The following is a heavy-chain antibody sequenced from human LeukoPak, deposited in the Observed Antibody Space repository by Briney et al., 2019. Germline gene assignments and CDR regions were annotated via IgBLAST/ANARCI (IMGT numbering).Heavy chain of an antibody. CDR1: GFTFSSYS. Sequence: PGGSLRLSCAASGFTFSSYSMNWVRQAPGKGLEWVAFIRYDGRNKYYADSVKGRFTISRDNSKNSLYLQMNSLRAEDTAVYYCARGVYYMDVWGKGTTVTVSS. CDR2: IRYDGRNK. J-gene: IGHJ6*03. V-gene: IGHV3-30*02. CDR3: ARGVYYMDV.